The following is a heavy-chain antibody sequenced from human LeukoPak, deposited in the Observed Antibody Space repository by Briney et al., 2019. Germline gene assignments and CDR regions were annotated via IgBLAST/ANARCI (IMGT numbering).Heavy chain of an antibody. Sequence: GGSLRLSCAASGFTFSSYAMSWVRQAPGKGLEWVSDINGSGGSTYYADSVKGRFTISRDNSKNTLYLQMNSLRAEDTAVYYCARGSGSYLRYFNYWGQGTLVTVSS. D-gene: IGHD1-26*01. J-gene: IGHJ4*02. V-gene: IGHV3-23*01. CDR2: INGSGGST. CDR1: GFTFSSYA. CDR3: ARGSGSYLRYFNY.